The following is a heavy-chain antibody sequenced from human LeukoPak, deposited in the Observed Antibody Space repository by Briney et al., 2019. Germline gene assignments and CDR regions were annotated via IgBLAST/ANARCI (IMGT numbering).Heavy chain of an antibody. V-gene: IGHV4-34*01. CDR1: GGPFSGYY. Sequence: SETLSLTCAVYGGPFSGYYWSWIRQPPGKGLEWIGEINHSGSTNYNPSLKSRVTISVDTSKNQFSLKLSSVTAADTAVYYCARGPGSGDYGDEITYYYYYYMDVWGKGTTVTVSS. CDR3: ARGPGSGDYGDEITYYYYYYMDV. CDR2: INHSGST. J-gene: IGHJ6*03. D-gene: IGHD4-17*01.